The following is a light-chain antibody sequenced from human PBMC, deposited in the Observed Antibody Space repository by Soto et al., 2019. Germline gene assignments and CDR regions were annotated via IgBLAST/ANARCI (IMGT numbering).Light chain of an antibody. Sequence: QSALTQPASVSGSPGQSITISCTGTSSDVGGYNYVSWYQQHPGKAPKLMIYEVSNRPSGVSNRFSSSKSGNTASLTISGLQAEDEADYYCSSYTSSSTLGVFGTGTKVTVL. V-gene: IGLV2-14*01. CDR2: EVS. CDR3: SSYTSSSTLGV. CDR1: SSDVGGYNY. J-gene: IGLJ1*01.